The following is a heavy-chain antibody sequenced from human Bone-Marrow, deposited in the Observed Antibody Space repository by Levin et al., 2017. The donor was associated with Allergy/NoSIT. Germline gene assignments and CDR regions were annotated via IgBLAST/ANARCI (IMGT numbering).Heavy chain of an antibody. V-gene: IGHV3-64*01. CDR1: GFTFSSYA. Sequence: TGGSLRLSCAASGFTFSSYAMHWVRQAPGKGLEYVSAISSNGGSTYYANSVKGRFTISRDNSKNTLYLQMGSLRAEDMAVYYCARQTLRIAAAGTSFDYWGQGTLVTVSS. CDR2: ISSNGGST. J-gene: IGHJ4*02. D-gene: IGHD6-13*01. CDR3: ARQTLRIAAAGTSFDY.